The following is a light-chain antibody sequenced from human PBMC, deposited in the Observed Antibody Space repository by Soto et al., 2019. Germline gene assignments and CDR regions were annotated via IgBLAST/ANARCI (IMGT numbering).Light chain of an antibody. CDR2: DAS. CDR3: QQYHNWPIT. CDR1: QSVSSN. V-gene: IGKV3-15*01. J-gene: IGKJ5*01. Sequence: DIVMTQSPATMSLSPGESAKLCCRASQSVSSNLAWHQQKPGQAPRILMYDASTRATGISARFSGSGSGTEFTLTISSLQSEDFAVYYCQQYHNWPITFGQGTRLEIK.